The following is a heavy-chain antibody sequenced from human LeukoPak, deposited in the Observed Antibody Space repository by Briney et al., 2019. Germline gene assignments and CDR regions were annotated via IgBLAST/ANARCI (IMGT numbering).Heavy chain of an antibody. CDR2: TYYRSKWYN. Sequence: SQTLSLTCAISGDSVSSNSAAWNWIRQSPSRGIEWLGRTYYRSKWYNDYAVSVKSRITINPDTSKNQFSLQLNSVTPEDTAVYYCARTKPRSGMAAPDYWGQGTLVTVSS. CDR3: ARTKPRSGMAAPDY. D-gene: IGHD5-24*01. V-gene: IGHV6-1*01. J-gene: IGHJ4*02. CDR1: GDSVSSNSAA.